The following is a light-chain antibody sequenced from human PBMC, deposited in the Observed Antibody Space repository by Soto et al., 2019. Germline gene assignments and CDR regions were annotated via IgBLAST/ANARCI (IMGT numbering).Light chain of an antibody. CDR2: DAS. J-gene: IGKJ4*01. Sequence: LLTQSPATLSVSPGQRVTLSCRASQSISSYLAWYQQRPGQPSRLLIYDASNRATGIPARFSGSGSGTDFTLTISSLQPEDIATYYCQQYDNLPLTFGGGTKVEIK. CDR1: QSISSY. CDR3: QQYDNLPLT. V-gene: IGKV3-11*01.